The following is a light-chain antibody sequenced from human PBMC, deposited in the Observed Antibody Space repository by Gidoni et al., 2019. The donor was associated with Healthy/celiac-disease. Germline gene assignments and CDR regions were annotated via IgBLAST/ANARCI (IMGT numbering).Light chain of an antibody. CDR1: QSITSY. V-gene: IGKV1-39*01. CDR2: AAS. Sequence: QITQSPSSLSASVEDRVTITCLASQSITSYLNWYQQKAGEAPKHLIYAASSLQSGVPSGFSGSGSGTDFTLTISSLQPEDFATYYCQQYYSTPWTFGPGTKVEIK. CDR3: QQYYSTPWT. J-gene: IGKJ3*01.